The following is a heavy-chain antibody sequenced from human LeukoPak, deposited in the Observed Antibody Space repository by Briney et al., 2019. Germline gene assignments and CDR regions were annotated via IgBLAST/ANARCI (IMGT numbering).Heavy chain of an antibody. J-gene: IGHJ4*02. CDR2: ISGSGDST. CDR3: AKDDVKYYYGLGSYYKFDY. D-gene: IGHD3-10*01. CDR1: GFTFINFA. V-gene: IGHV3-23*01. Sequence: GGSLRLPCAASGFTFINFAMSWVRQAPGKGLEWVSAISGSGDSTYYADSVKGRFTISRDNSKNTLYLQMNSLRAEDTALYYCAKDDVKYYYGLGSYYKFDYWGQGTLVTVSS.